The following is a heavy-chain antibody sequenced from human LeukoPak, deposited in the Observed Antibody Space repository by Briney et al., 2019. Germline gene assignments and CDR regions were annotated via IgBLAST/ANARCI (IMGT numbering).Heavy chain of an antibody. V-gene: IGHV3-15*01. D-gene: IGHD3-22*01. Sequence: GGSLRLSCATSGFTFGNAWMSWVRQAQGKGREWVGRIKSKTDGGTTGYPAPVKGRFTISRDDSNNTLFLQMNSLKTEDTAVYFCTTDSYFYNSQFDFWGQGTPVTVSS. CDR2: IKSKTDGGTT. CDR3: TTDSYFYNSQFDF. CDR1: GFTFGNAW. J-gene: IGHJ4*02.